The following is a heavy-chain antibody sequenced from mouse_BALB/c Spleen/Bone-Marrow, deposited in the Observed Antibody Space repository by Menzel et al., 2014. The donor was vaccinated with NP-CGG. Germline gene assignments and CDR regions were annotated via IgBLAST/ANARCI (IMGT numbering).Heavy chain of an antibody. Sequence: ESGPGLVKPSQSLSLPCTVTGYSITSDHAWNWIRQFPGNKLAWMGYISYSGSTSYNPSLKSRISITRDPSKNQFFLQLNSVTTEDTATYYCARPSWDWCFDVWGAGTTVTVSS. D-gene: IGHD4-1*01. CDR2: ISYSGST. CDR1: GYSITSDHA. V-gene: IGHV3-2*02. CDR3: ARPSWDWCFDV. J-gene: IGHJ1*01.